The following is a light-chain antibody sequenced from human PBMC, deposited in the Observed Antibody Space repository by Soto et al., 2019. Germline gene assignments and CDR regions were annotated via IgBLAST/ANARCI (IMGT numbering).Light chain of an antibody. CDR3: LQDYNYPLT. J-gene: IGKJ1*01. Sequence: IQMTQSPSSLTASVGERVTITCRASQSISNGLAWYQQKPGTAPKLLIYHASTLQSGVPSRFSGSGSGTEFTLTISSLQPEDFATYYCLQDYNYPLTFGQGTEVDI. CDR2: HAS. V-gene: IGKV1-6*01. CDR1: QSISNG.